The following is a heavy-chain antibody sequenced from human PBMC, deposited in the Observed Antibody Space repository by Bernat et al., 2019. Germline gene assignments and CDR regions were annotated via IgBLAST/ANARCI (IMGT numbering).Heavy chain of an antibody. CDR3: ARASLSPRPVELELQNDFDY. Sequence: QVQLVQSGAEVKKPGASVKVSCKASGYTFTSYGISWVRQAPGQGLEWMGWISAYNGNTNYAQKLQGRVTMTTDTSTSTAYMELRSLRSDDTAVYYCARASLSPRPVELELQNDFDYWGQGTLVTVSS. D-gene: IGHD1-7*01. CDR2: ISAYNGNT. V-gene: IGHV1-18*01. CDR1: GYTFTSYG. J-gene: IGHJ4*02.